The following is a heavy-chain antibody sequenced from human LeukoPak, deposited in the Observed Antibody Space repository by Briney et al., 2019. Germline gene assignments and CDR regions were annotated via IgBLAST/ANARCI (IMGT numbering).Heavy chain of an antibody. V-gene: IGHV1-18*04. CDR1: GYTFTSYG. D-gene: IGHD2-2*01. CDR2: ISAYNGNT. CDR3: ARGDCSSTSCYGGLDY. J-gene: IGHJ4*02. Sequence: ASVKVSCKASGYTFTSYGISWVRQAPGQGLEWMGWISAYNGNTNYAQKLQGRVTMTTDTSTSTAYMELRSLRSDDTAVYYYARGDCSSTSCYGGLDYWGQGTLVTVSS.